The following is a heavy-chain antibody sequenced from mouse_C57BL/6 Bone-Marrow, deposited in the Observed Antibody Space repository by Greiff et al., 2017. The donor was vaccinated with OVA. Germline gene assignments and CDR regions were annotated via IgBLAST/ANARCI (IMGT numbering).Heavy chain of an antibody. D-gene: IGHD4-1*01. J-gene: IGHJ3*01. CDR3: ARNNWDVWFAY. CDR1: GFSLTSYG. CDR2: IWSGGST. V-gene: IGHV2-2*02. Sequence: QVQLQQSGPGLVQPSQSLSITCTVSGFSLTSYGVHWVRQSPGKGLEWLGVIWSGGSTDYNAAFIFRLSISKDNSKSQVFFKMNSLQANDTAIYYCARNNWDVWFAYWGQGTLVTVSA.